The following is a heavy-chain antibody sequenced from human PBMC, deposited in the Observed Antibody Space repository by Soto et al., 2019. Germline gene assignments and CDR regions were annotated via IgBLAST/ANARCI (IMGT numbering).Heavy chain of an antibody. J-gene: IGHJ5*02. D-gene: IGHD2-21*01. CDR2: TSGSGGST. CDR3: AKDKHSNNMNWFDP. Sequence: GGSLRLSCAASGFTFSSYAMSWVRQAQGKGLEWVSGTSGSGGSTYYADSVKGRFTISRDNSKNTLYLQMNSLRDEDTAVYYCAKDKHSNNMNWFDPWGQGTLVTVSS. CDR1: GFTFSSYA. V-gene: IGHV3-23*01.